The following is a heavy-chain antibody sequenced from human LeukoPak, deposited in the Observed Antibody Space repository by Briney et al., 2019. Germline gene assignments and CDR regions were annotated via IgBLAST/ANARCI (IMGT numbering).Heavy chain of an antibody. J-gene: IGHJ4*02. CDR1: GFIVSNHY. D-gene: IGHD3-22*01. CDR3: ARDSSGPAF. Sequence: GGSLRLSCAASGFIVSNHYMSWVRQAPGKGLEWVSVIYSGAGTFYSDSVKGRFTISRDSSKNTLYLQMNFLKADDTAVYYCARDSSGPAFWGQGVLVTVSS. V-gene: IGHV3-53*01. CDR2: IYSGAGT.